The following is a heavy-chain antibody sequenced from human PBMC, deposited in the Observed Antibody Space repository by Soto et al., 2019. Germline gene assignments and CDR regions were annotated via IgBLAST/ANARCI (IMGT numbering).Heavy chain of an antibody. Sequence: GASVKVSCKTYGFTFTNYGITWVRQAPGQGLEWMGWISPYNGNTNYEQKLKGRLTLTTDRSTNTDYMELRSLRPDDTAVYYCARDKPATGATDSWGQGTLVTVSS. V-gene: IGHV1-18*04. CDR2: ISPYNGNT. J-gene: IGHJ4*02. CDR1: GFTFTNYG. D-gene: IGHD1-26*01. CDR3: ARDKPATGATDS.